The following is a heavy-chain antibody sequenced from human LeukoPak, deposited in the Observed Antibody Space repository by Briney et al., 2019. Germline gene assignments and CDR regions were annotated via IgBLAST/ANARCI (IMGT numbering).Heavy chain of an antibody. D-gene: IGHD3-22*01. J-gene: IGHJ4*02. CDR3: ARVPDSSGYYYGMFDY. V-gene: IGHV1-69*05. Sequence: GASVKVSCKASGGTFSSYAISWVRQAPGQGLEWMGRIIPIFGTANYAQKFQGRVTITTDESTSTAYMELSSLRSEDTAVYYCARVPDSSGYYYGMFDYWGQGTLVTVSS. CDR2: IIPIFGTA. CDR1: GGTFSSYA.